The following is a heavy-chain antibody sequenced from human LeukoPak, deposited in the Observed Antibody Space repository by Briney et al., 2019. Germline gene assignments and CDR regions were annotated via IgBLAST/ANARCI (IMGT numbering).Heavy chain of an antibody. V-gene: IGHV3-66*02. D-gene: IGHD2-2*01. J-gene: IGHJ4*02. CDR3: ARGEYQLPQGN. Sequence: PGGSLRLSCAASGFTVSSNYMSWVRQAPGKGLEWVSVIYSGGSTYYADSVKGRFTISRDNSENTLYLQMNSLRAEDTAVYYCARGEYQLPQGNWGQGTLVTVSS. CDR2: IYSGGST. CDR1: GFTVSSNY.